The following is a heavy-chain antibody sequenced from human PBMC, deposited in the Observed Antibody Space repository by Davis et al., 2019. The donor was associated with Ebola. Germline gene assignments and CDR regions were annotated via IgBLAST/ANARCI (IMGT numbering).Heavy chain of an antibody. D-gene: IGHD1-7*01. V-gene: IGHV3-15*01. CDR2: IKSKTDGGTT. CDR3: TTFTSDSPPAPRTYYMDV. J-gene: IGHJ6*03. CDR1: GFTFSNAW. Sequence: PGGSLRLSCAASGFTFSNAWMSWVRQAPGKGLEWVGRIKSKTDGGTTDYAAPVKGRFTISRDDSKNTLYLQMNSLKTEDTAVYYCTTFTSDSPPAPRTYYMDVWGKGTTVTVSS.